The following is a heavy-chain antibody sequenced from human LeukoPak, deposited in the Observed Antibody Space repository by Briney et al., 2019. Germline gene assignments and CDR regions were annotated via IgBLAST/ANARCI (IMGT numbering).Heavy chain of an antibody. J-gene: IGHJ4*02. Sequence: PGGSLRLSCAASGFTFSSYWMSWVRQAPGKGLEWVGRIKSKTDGGTTDYAAPVKGRFTISRDDSKNTLYLQMNSLKTEDTAVYFCTCSTSWGDFDYWGQGTLVTVSS. CDR2: IKSKTDGGTT. CDR1: GFTFSSYW. D-gene: IGHD2-2*01. V-gene: IGHV3-15*01. CDR3: TCSTSWGDFDY.